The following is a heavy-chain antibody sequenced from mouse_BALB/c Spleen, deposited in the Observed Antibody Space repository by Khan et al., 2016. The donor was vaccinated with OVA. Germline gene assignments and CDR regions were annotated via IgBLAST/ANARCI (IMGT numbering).Heavy chain of an antibody. V-gene: IGHV1-4*01. CDR1: GYTFTSYT. CDR3: ARDGAYYRNDGWFAY. Sequence: VHVKQSGAELARPGASVKMSCKASGYTFTSYTIHWIKQRPGQGLEWIGYINPSSGYTNYNQKFKDKATLTADKSSTTAYMQLSSLTSDDSAVYYCARDGAYYRNDGWFAYWGQGTLVTVSA. J-gene: IGHJ3*01. CDR2: INPSSGYT. D-gene: IGHD2-14*01.